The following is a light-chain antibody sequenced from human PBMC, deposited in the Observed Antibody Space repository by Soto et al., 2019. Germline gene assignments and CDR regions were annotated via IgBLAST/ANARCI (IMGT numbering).Light chain of an antibody. J-gene: IGLJ1*01. Sequence: QSALTQPASVSGSPGQSITISCTGTSSDVGAYNFVSWHQQHPGKAPKLMIYNVYDRPSGISYRFSGFKSGNTASLTISGLQGEDEADYYCSAYTGSRTYGFGTGTQLTVL. V-gene: IGLV2-14*03. CDR3: SAYTGSRTYG. CDR1: SSDVGAYNF. CDR2: NVY.